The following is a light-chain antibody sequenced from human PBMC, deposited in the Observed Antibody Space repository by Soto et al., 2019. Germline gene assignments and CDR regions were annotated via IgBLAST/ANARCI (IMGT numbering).Light chain of an antibody. J-gene: IGKJ1*01. CDR3: QQYNSYPWT. Sequence: DIQMTQSPSTLSASVGDRVTITVGASQSISSWLAWYQQKPGKAPKLLIYDASSLESGVPSRFSGSGSGTEFTLTISSLQPDDFATYYCQQYNSYPWTFGQGTKVDI. V-gene: IGKV1-5*01. CDR2: DAS. CDR1: QSISSW.